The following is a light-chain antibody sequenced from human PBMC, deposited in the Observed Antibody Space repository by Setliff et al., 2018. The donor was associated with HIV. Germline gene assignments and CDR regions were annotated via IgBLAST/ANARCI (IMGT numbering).Light chain of an antibody. V-gene: IGKV1-39*01. CDR2: AAS. CDR1: QSISTY. Sequence: DIQMTQSPSSLSASVGDRVTITCRASQSISTYLNWYQQKPGKAPKLLIYAASSLQSGVPSRFSGSGSGTDFTLTISSLRPEDFATYYCQQSYYGPQIPFTFGPGTKVDIK. CDR3: QQSYYGPQIPFT. J-gene: IGKJ3*01.